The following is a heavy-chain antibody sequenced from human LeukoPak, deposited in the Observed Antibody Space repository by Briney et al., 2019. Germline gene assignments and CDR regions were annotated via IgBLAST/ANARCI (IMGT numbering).Heavy chain of an antibody. Sequence: PSETLSLTCTVSGGSISSYYWSWIRQPPGKGLEWIGYIHYSGRTSYNPSLKSRVTMSVDTSNDQFSLKVSSVTAADTAVYYCARGGSSWYADYWGQGTLVTVSS. CDR3: ARGGSSWYADY. D-gene: IGHD6-13*01. CDR2: IHYSGRT. CDR1: GGSISSYY. J-gene: IGHJ4*02. V-gene: IGHV4-59*01.